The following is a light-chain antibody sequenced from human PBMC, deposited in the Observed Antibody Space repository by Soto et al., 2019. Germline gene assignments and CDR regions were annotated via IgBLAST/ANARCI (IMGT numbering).Light chain of an antibody. V-gene: IGKV3-20*01. CDR2: GAS. CDR1: QSVSTNY. J-gene: IGKJ1*01. Sequence: EIVLTQSPGTLSLSPGERATLSCRASQSVSTNYLAWYQRKPGQAPRLLIYGASSRATDIPNRFSGSGSGTDFTLTITRLKPEDSAVYYCLEYGSSPPTFGQGTKVEIK. CDR3: LEYGSSPPT.